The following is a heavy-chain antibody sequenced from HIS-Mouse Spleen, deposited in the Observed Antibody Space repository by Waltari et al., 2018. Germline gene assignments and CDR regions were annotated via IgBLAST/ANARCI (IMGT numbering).Heavy chain of an antibody. V-gene: IGHV4-39*07. CDR2: IYYSGST. CDR3: AREIPYSSSWYDWYFDL. J-gene: IGHJ2*01. CDR1: GAPLSSSSHY. D-gene: IGHD6-13*01. Sequence: QLQLQESGPGLVKPSDTLSLTCTVPGAPLSSSSHYGGWISQPPGKGLEWIGSIYYSGSTYYNPSLKSRVTISVDTSKNQFSLKLSSVTAADTAVYYCAREIPYSSSWYDWYFDLWGRGTLVTVSS.